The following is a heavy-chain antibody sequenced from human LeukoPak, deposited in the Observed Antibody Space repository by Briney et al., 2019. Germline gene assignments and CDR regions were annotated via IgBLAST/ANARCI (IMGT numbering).Heavy chain of an antibody. Sequence: ASVKVSCKASGYTFTDYYMHWVRQAPGQGLEWMGWINPNSGGTNYAQKLQGRVTMTRDTSISTAYVELSRLRSDDTAVYYCARDYRRDTSCCWWFDPWGQGTLVTVSS. CDR3: ARDYRRDTSCCWWFDP. CDR1: GYTFTDYY. J-gene: IGHJ5*02. V-gene: IGHV1-2*02. CDR2: INPNSGGT. D-gene: IGHD2-2*01.